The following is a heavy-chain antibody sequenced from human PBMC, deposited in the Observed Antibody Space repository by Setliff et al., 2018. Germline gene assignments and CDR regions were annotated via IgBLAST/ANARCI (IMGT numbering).Heavy chain of an antibody. CDR3: AKEPAVSLTEAVRRTYYDYAMDA. CDR1: GYTFTYFG. D-gene: IGHD3-22*01. J-gene: IGHJ5*02. Sequence: GASVKVSCKASGYTFTYFGLSWVRQAPGQGLEWMGWISPYNGQTTYAQRFQGRITMTTDTSTDTAYMELRNLRSDDTAIYFCAKEPAVSLTEAVRRTYYDYAMDAWAQGTLVTVSS. CDR2: ISPYNGQT. V-gene: IGHV1-18*01.